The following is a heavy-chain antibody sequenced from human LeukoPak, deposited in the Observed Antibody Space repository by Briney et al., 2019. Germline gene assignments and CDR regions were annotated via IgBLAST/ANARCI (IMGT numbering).Heavy chain of an antibody. V-gene: IGHV4-39*01. CDR3: ARRRQNYAVDV. CDR1: GGSISSTSYY. Sequence: SETLSLTCTVSGGSISSTSYYWGWIRQPPGKGLAWIGTVFYSGSTYYNPSLKSRVTISLDTSKNQFSLRLSSVTAADTAVHFCARRRQNYAVDVWGQGTTVTVSS. CDR2: VFYSGST. J-gene: IGHJ6*02.